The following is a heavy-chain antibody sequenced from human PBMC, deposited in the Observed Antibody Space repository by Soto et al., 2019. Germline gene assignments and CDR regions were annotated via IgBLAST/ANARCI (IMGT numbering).Heavy chain of an antibody. V-gene: IGHV3-72*01. CDR2: IRNKANGQTT. Sequence: PGGSLRLSCAASGFSFSDPYMDWVRQAPGKGLEWVGRIRNKANGQTTEYAASVKGRFTISRDDSKNSLYLQMNSLKTEDTAVYYCVRAPPGSVFDYWGQGTLVTVSS. CDR1: GFSFSDPY. J-gene: IGHJ4*02. CDR3: VRAPPGSVFDY. D-gene: IGHD1-26*01.